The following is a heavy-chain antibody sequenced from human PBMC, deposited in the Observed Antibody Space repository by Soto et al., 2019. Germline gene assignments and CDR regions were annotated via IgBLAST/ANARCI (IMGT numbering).Heavy chain of an antibody. CDR2: INHSGST. Sequence: PSETLSLTCAVYGGSFSGYYWSWIRQPPGKGLEWIGEINHSGSTNYNPSLKSRVTISVDTSKNQFSLKLSSVTAADTAVYYCAREPEYDILTGYYPRWFDPWGQGTLVTVSS. CDR1: GGSFSGYY. CDR3: AREPEYDILTGYYPRWFDP. D-gene: IGHD3-9*01. V-gene: IGHV4-34*01. J-gene: IGHJ5*02.